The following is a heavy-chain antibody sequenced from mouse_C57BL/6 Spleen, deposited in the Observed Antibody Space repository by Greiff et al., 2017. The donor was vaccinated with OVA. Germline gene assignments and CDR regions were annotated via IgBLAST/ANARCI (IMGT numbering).Heavy chain of an antibody. CDR1: GYTFTSYW. V-gene: IGHV1-55*01. J-gene: IGHJ2*01. D-gene: IGHD1-1*01. CDR2: IYPGSGST. Sequence: QVQLQQPGAELVKPGASVKMSCKASGYTFTSYWITWVKQRPGQGLEWIGDIYPGSGSTNYNEKFKSKATLTVDTSSSTAYMQLSSLTSEDSAVYYCARDWGSNYYGSSLYYFDYWGQGTTLTVSS. CDR3: ARDWGSNYYGSSLYYFDY.